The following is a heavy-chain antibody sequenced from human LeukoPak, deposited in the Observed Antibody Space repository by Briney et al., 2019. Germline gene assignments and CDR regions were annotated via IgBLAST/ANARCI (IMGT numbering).Heavy chain of an antibody. CDR3: ARGKAKKVAATDGLGY. CDR2: ISAYNGNT. CDR1: GHTFTSYG. V-gene: IGHV1-18*04. D-gene: IGHD2-15*01. J-gene: IGHJ4*02. Sequence: ASVKVSCKASGHTFTSYGISWVRQAPGQGLEWMGWISAYNGNTNYAQKLQGRVTMTTDTSTSTAYMELRSLRSDDTAVYYCARGKAKKVAATDGLGYWGQGTLVTVSS.